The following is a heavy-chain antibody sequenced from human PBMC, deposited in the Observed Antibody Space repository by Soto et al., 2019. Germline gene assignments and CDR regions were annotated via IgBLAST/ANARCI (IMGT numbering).Heavy chain of an antibody. CDR1: GGSISSSSYY. CDR2: IYYSGST. D-gene: IGHD3-10*01. V-gene: IGHV4-39*01. Sequence: SETLSLTCTVSGGSISSSSYYWGWIRQPPGKGLEWIGSIYYSGSTYYNPSLKSRVTISVDTSKNQFSLKLSSVTAADTAVYYCARTIYYGSGSYNWFDPWGQGTLVTVSS. J-gene: IGHJ5*02. CDR3: ARTIYYGSGSYNWFDP.